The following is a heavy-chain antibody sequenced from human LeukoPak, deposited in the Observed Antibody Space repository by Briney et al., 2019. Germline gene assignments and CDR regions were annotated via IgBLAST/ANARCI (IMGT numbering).Heavy chain of an antibody. Sequence: PGGSLRLSCAASGFTFSSYTMNWVRQAPGKGLEWVSGISWNSGSIGYADSVKGRFTISRDNAKNSLYLQMNSLRAEDTALYYCAKATETHYYYGMDVWGQGTTVTVSS. V-gene: IGHV3-9*01. CDR2: ISWNSGSI. J-gene: IGHJ6*02. D-gene: IGHD1-1*01. CDR3: AKATETHYYYGMDV. CDR1: GFTFSSYT.